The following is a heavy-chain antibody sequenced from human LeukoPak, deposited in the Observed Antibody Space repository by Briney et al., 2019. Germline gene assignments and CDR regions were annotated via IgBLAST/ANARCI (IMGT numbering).Heavy chain of an antibody. Sequence: GGSLRLSCAASGFTFSSYGMHWVRQAPGKGLEWVAFIRYDGSNKYYADSVKGRFTISRDNSKNTLYLQMNSLRAEDTAVYYCAPRGYSSSLNYYYYYMDVWGKGATVTVSS. V-gene: IGHV3-30*02. CDR3: APRGYSSSLNYYYYYMDV. J-gene: IGHJ6*03. CDR1: GFTFSSYG. CDR2: IRYDGSNK. D-gene: IGHD6-13*01.